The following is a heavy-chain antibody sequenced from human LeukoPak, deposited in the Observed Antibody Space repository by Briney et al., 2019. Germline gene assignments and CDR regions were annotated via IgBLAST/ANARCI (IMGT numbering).Heavy chain of an antibody. Sequence: GGSLRLSCAASGFTVSSNYMSWVRQAPGKGLEWVSLIYTGGSTYYADSVKGRFTISRDNSKNTLYLQMNSLRAEDTAVYYCARDIFSSVATYYFDYWGQGTLVTVSS. J-gene: IGHJ4*02. V-gene: IGHV3-53*01. D-gene: IGHD2-2*01. CDR3: ARDIFSSVATYYFDY. CDR1: GFTVSSNY. CDR2: IYTGGST.